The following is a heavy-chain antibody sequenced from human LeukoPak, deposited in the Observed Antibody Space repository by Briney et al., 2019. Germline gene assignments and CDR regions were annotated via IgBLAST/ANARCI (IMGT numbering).Heavy chain of an antibody. V-gene: IGHV1-2*02. J-gene: IGHJ4*02. CDR1: GYTFTGYY. CDR2: INPNSGGT. D-gene: IGHD3-3*01. Sequence: ASVKVSCKASGYTFTGYYMHWVRQAPGQGLEWVGWINPNSGGTNYAQKFQGRVTMTRDTSISTAYMELSRLRSDDTAVYYCARVFLEWLLPDYWGQGTLVTVSS. CDR3: ARVFLEWLLPDY.